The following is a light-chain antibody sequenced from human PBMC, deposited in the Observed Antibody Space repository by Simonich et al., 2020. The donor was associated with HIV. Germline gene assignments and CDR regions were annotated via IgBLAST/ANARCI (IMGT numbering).Light chain of an antibody. Sequence: DIVMTQSPDSLAVSLGERATINCKSNQCVLYSSNNKNYLACYQKKPGQPPKLLIDWASTRESGVPDRFSGSGSGTDFTLTISSLQAEDVAVYYCQQYYSIPWTFGQGTKVEIK. CDR3: QQYYSIPWT. CDR2: WAS. V-gene: IGKV4-1*01. CDR1: QCVLYSSNNKNY. J-gene: IGKJ1*01.